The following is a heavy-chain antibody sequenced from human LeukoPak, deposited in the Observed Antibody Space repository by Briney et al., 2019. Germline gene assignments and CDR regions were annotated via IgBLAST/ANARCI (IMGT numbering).Heavy chain of an antibody. CDR3: ARDSGGSYHPYYFDY. Sequence: QPGGSLRLSCAASGFTFSSYSMNWVRQAPGKGLEWVSYISSSSSTIYYADSVKGRFTISRDNAKNSLYLQMNSLRAEDTAVYYCARDSGGSYHPYYFDYWGQGTLVTVSS. CDR2: ISSSSSTI. J-gene: IGHJ4*02. V-gene: IGHV3-48*04. CDR1: GFTFSSYS. D-gene: IGHD1-26*01.